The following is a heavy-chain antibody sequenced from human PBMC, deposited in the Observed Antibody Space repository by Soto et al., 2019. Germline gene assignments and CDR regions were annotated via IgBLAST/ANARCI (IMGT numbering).Heavy chain of an antibody. J-gene: IGHJ4*02. CDR2: FDPEDGET. V-gene: IGHV1-24*01. CDR1: GYTLTELS. Sequence: ASVKVSCKVSGYTLTELSMHWVRQAPGKGLEWMGGFDPEDGETIYAQKFQGRVTMTRDTSTDTAYMELSSLRSEDTAVYYCAREHPYSSSSELDYWGQGTLVTVSS. CDR3: AREHPYSSSSELDY. D-gene: IGHD6-6*01.